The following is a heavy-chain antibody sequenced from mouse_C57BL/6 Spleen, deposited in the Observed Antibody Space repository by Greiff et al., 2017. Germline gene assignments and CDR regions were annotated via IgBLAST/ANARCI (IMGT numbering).Heavy chain of an antibody. V-gene: IGHV1-69*01. CDR3: ARWNGNYAAY. Sequence: QVQLQQPGAELVMPGASVKLSCKASGYTFTSYWMHWVKQRPGQGLEWIGEIDPSDSYTNYNQKFKGKSTLTVDKSSSTAYMQLSSLTSEDSAVYYCARWNGNYAAYWGQGTLVTVSA. J-gene: IGHJ3*01. D-gene: IGHD2-1*01. CDR1: GYTFTSYW. CDR2: IDPSDSYT.